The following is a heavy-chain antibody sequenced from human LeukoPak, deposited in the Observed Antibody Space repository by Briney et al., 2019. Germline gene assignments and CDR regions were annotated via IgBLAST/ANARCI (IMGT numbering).Heavy chain of an antibody. D-gene: IGHD6-13*01. J-gene: IGHJ4*02. V-gene: IGHV4-4*07. CDR2: IYTSGST. Sequence: SETLSLTCAVSGGSITSYYWSWIRQPAGKGLEWIGHIYTSGSTNYNPSLKSRVTMSVDTSRNQFSLKLSSVTAADTAVYYCARGGSSRFLGYFDYWGQGTLVPVSS. CDR3: ARGGSSRFLGYFDY. CDR1: GGSITSYY.